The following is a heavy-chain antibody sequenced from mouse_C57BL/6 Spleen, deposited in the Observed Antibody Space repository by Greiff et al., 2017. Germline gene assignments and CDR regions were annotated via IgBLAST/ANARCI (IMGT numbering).Heavy chain of an antibody. Sequence: VQLVESGAELVKPGASVKISCKASGYAFSSYWMNWVKQRPGKGLEWIGQIYPGDGDTNYNGKFKGKATLTADKSSSTAYMQLSSLTSEDSAVYFCARGWLLRYFDVWGTGTTVTVSS. CDR3: ARGWLLRYFDV. J-gene: IGHJ1*03. D-gene: IGHD2-3*01. CDR1: GYAFSSYW. V-gene: IGHV1-80*01. CDR2: IYPGDGDT.